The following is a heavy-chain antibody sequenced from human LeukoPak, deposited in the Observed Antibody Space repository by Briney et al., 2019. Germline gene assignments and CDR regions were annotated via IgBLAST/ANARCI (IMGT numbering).Heavy chain of an antibody. CDR1: GFTLSSYT. Sequence: GGSLRLSCAAPGFTLSSYTMNWVRQAPGKGLEWVSSISSSSSYIYYADSVKGRFTISRDNAKNSLYLQMNSLRAENTAVYYCARAWGSSSRAGRGYWGQGTLVTVSS. J-gene: IGHJ4*02. CDR3: ARAWGSSSRAGRGY. CDR2: ISSSSSYI. D-gene: IGHD6-6*01. V-gene: IGHV3-21*01.